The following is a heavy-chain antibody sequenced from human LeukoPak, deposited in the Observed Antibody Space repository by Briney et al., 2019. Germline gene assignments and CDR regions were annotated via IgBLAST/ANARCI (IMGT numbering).Heavy chain of an antibody. J-gene: IGHJ6*03. CDR1: GFTFSDYY. D-gene: IGHD3-3*01. Sequence: GGSLRLSCAASGFTFSDYYMSWIRPAPGKGLEWVSYISSSGSTIYYADSVKGRFTISRDNAKNSLYLQMNSLRAEDTAVYYCARGGTTYYDFWSGYHDSSMDVWGKGTTVTVSS. CDR2: ISSSGSTI. V-gene: IGHV3-11*04. CDR3: ARGGTTYYDFWSGYHDSSMDV.